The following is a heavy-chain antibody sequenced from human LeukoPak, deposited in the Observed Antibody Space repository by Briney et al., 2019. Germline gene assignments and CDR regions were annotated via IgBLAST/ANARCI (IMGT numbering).Heavy chain of an antibody. Sequence: GGSLRLACAASGFTVSSNYMSWVRQAPGKGLEWVSVIYSGGSTYYADSVKGRFTISRDNSKNTLYLQMNSLRAEDTAVYYCASDSSGYYQNFDYWGQGTLVTVSS. CDR1: GFTVSSNY. D-gene: IGHD3-22*01. CDR3: ASDSSGYYQNFDY. V-gene: IGHV3-53*01. J-gene: IGHJ4*02. CDR2: IYSGGST.